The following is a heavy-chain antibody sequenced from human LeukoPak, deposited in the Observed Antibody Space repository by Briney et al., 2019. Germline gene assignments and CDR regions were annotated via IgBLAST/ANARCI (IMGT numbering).Heavy chain of an antibody. Sequence: SQTLSLTCAISGDSVSSNSAAWNWIRQPPSRGLEWLGRTYYSSKWYTYYAVSVKSRITINPDTSKNQFSLQLNSVTPEDTAVYYCARGVAVSGLDYWGQGTLVTVSS. CDR2: TYYSSKWYT. V-gene: IGHV6-1*01. D-gene: IGHD3-3*01. CDR3: ARGVAVSGLDY. CDR1: GDSVSSNSAA. J-gene: IGHJ4*02.